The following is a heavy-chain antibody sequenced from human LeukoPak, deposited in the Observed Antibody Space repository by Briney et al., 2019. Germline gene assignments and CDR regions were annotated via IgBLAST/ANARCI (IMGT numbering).Heavy chain of an antibody. CDR3: ARGIKTTPDAFDI. CDR2: IYSTGSAI. V-gene: IGHV3-48*03. Sequence: PGGSLRLSCATSEFTFSSSEMNWVRQAPGKGLEWVSYIYSTGSAIHYADSVKGRFTVSIDSTKNSLYLQMNSLRAEDTAVYYCARGIKTTPDAFDICGQGTKVTVSS. J-gene: IGHJ3*02. CDR1: EFTFSSSE. D-gene: IGHD2-15*01.